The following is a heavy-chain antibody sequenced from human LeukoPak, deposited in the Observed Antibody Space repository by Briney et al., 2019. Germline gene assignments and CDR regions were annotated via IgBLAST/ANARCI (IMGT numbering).Heavy chain of an antibody. CDR1: GFTFNDHA. Sequence: PGRSLRLSCAASGFTFNDHAMYWVRQAPGKGLEWVSGINWNSDNIGYADSVRGRFTISRDDAKNSLFLQMNSLRVEDTALYYCAGASYYYGTTGLVAVDIWGQGTMVTVSS. J-gene: IGHJ3*02. V-gene: IGHV3-9*01. CDR3: AGASYYYGTTGLVAVDI. CDR2: INWNSDNI. D-gene: IGHD3-10*01.